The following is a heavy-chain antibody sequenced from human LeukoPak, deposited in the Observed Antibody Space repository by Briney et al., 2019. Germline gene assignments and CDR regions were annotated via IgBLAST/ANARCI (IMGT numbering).Heavy chain of an antibody. CDR1: GFTVSSNY. Sequence: GGSLRLSCAASGFTVSSNYMSWVRQAPGKGLEWVSVIYSGGSTYYADSVKGRFTISRDNSKNTLYLQMNSLRAEDTAVYYCATRASRGGSTSPLDYWGQGTLVTVSS. J-gene: IGHJ4*02. V-gene: IGHV3-53*05. D-gene: IGHD2-2*01. CDR2: IYSGGST. CDR3: ATRASRGGSTSPLDY.